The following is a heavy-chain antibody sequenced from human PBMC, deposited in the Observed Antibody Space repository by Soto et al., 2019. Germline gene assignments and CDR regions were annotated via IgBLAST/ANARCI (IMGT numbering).Heavy chain of an antibody. CDR3: ASPAVAGRYYYYYGMDV. Sequence: PSETLSLTCTVSGGSISSYYWSWIRQPAGKGLEWIGSIYYSGSTYYNPSLKSRVTISVDTSKNQFSLKLSSVTAADTAVYYCASPAVAGRYYYYYGMDVWGQGTTVTVSS. V-gene: IGHV4-59*05. D-gene: IGHD6-19*01. J-gene: IGHJ6*02. CDR2: IYYSGST. CDR1: GGSISSYY.